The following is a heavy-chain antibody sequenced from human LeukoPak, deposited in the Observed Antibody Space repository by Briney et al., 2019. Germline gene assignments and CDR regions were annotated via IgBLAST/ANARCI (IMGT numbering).Heavy chain of an antibody. CDR2: IYYSGST. D-gene: IGHD2-21*01. J-gene: IGHJ2*01. Sequence: PSETLSLTCTVSGGSISSGGYSWSWIRQHPGKGLEWIGYIYYSGSTYYNPSLKSRVTISVDTSKNQFSLKLSSVTAADTAVYYCARDRPLWWYFDLWGRGTLVTVSS. CDR3: ARDRPLWWYFDL. CDR1: GGSISSGGYS. V-gene: IGHV4-31*03.